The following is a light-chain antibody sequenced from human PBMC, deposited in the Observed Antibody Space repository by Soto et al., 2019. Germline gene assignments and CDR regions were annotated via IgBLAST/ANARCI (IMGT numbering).Light chain of an antibody. CDR3: STLTTSFTYV. CDR2: EVS. Sequence: QSVLTQPASVSGSPGQSVAISCTGTSSDVGAYNYVSWYQQHPGKAPKLLLSEVSNRPSGVSDRFSGSKAGNTPSLTISGLQAEEEADYDCSTLTTSFTYVFGTGTKVTVL. CDR1: SSDVGAYNY. J-gene: IGLJ1*01. V-gene: IGLV2-14*01.